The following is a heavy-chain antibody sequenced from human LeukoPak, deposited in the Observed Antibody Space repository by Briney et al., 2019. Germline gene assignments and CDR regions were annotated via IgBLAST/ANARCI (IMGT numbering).Heavy chain of an antibody. Sequence: GGSLRLSCEGSGFTFDDYTMHWVRQAPGKGLEWVSLINRGGSTTVYAESVKGRFTISRDNAKNSLYLQMNSLRAEDTAVYYCARFSSSMVRGVMGAFDYWGQGTLVTVSS. J-gene: IGHJ4*02. CDR3: ARFSSSMVRGVMGAFDY. CDR1: GFTFDDYT. V-gene: IGHV3-43*01. D-gene: IGHD3-10*01. CDR2: INRGGSTT.